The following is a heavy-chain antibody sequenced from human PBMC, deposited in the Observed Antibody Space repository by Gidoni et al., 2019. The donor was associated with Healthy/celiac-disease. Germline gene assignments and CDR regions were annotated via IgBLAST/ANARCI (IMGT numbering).Heavy chain of an antibody. Sequence: HVQLVQSGAEVKKPGASVKVPCKVSGYTLTELAMHWVRQAPGKGFEWMGGFDPEDGETIYAQKFQGRVTMTEDTSTDTAYMELSSLRSEDTAVYYCATGSGYYYEYFQHWGQGTLVTVSS. CDR2: FDPEDGET. CDR1: GYTLTELA. CDR3: ATGSGYYYEYFQH. V-gene: IGHV1-24*01. D-gene: IGHD3-22*01. J-gene: IGHJ1*01.